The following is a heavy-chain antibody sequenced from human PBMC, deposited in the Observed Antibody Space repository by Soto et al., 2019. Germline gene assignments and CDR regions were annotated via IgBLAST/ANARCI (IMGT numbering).Heavy chain of an antibody. CDR1: GGSISSYY. D-gene: IGHD5-12*01. CDR2: IYYSGST. V-gene: IGHV4-59*01. CDR3: ARYVRWSGYGYFFDY. Sequence: PSETLSLTCTVSGGSISSYYWSWIRQPPGKGLEWIGYIYYSGSTNYNPSLKSRVTISVDTSKNQFSLKLSSVTAADTAGYYCARYVRWSGYGYFFDYWGQGTMVTVSS. J-gene: IGHJ4*02.